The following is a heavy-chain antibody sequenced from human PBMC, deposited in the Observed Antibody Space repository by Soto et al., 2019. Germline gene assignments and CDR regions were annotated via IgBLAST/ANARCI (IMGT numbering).Heavy chain of an antibody. Sequence: SETLSLTCTVSGGSISSYYWSWIRQPPGKGLEWIGYIYYSGSTNYNPSLKSRVTISVDTSKNQFSLKLSSVTAADTAVYYCARAPKYYYDSIRLKGNYYYYGMDVWDQGTTVTVSS. V-gene: IGHV4-59*01. CDR3: ARAPKYYYDSIRLKGNYYYYGMDV. J-gene: IGHJ6*02. D-gene: IGHD3-22*01. CDR2: IYYSGST. CDR1: GGSISSYY.